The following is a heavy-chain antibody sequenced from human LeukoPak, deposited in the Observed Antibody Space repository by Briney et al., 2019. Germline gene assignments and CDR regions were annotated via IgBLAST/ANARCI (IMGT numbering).Heavy chain of an antibody. D-gene: IGHD6-13*01. CDR3: TDLMAAAGT. J-gene: IGHJ5*02. V-gene: IGHV3-48*03. Sequence: PGGSLRLSCAASGFTFSSYEMNWVRQAPGKGLEWVSYISSSGSTIYYADSVKGRFTISRDNAKNSLYLQMNSLKTEDTAVYYCTDLMAAAGTWGQGTLVTVSS. CDR1: GFTFSSYE. CDR2: ISSSGSTI.